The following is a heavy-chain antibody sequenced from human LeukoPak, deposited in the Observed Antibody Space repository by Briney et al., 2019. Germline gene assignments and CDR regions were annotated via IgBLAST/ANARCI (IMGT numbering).Heavy chain of an antibody. CDR1: GGTFSSYA. D-gene: IGHD3-9*01. V-gene: IGHV1-69*13. J-gene: IGHJ6*03. CDR3: ASATYYDILTGPYYYYYYMDV. Sequence: SVKVSCKASGGTFSSYAISWVRQAPGQGLEWMGGIIPIFGTANYAQKFQGRVTITADESTSTAYMELSSLRSEDTAVYYCASATYYDILTGPYYYYYYMDVWGKGTTVTVSS. CDR2: IIPIFGTA.